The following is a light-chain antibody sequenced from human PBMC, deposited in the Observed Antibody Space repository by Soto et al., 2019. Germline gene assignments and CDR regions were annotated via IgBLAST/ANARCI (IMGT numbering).Light chain of an antibody. Sequence: QSVLTQPASVSGSPGQSITISCTGTSSDVGSYNLVTWYQHNPGKAPKLLIYDVSKWPSGVSNRFSGSKSGNTASLTIFGLQAEDEADYYCCSYTSGSTYVFGTGTKATVL. CDR1: SSDVGSYNL. V-gene: IGLV2-23*02. CDR3: CSYTSGSTYV. CDR2: DVS. J-gene: IGLJ1*01.